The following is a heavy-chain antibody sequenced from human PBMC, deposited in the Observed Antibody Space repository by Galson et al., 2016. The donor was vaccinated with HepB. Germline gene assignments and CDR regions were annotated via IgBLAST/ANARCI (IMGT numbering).Heavy chain of an antibody. Sequence: TLSLTCTVSGDSISSGDNYWSWIRQHPGKVLEWIGYIYYSGSTYYNPSLKSRFTISVDTSKNQFSLKLSSVTAADTAVYYCSLADYYDSSGNPYYYYLDVWGKGTTVTVSS. CDR3: SLADYYDSSGNPYYYYLDV. CDR1: GDSISSGDNY. J-gene: IGHJ6*03. D-gene: IGHD3-22*01. V-gene: IGHV4-31*03. CDR2: IYYSGST.